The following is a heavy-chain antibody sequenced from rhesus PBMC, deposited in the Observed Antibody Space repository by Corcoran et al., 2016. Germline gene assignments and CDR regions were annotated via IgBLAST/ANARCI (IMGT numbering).Heavy chain of an antibody. CDR3: AREGTVSYFDH. J-gene: IGHJ4*01. D-gene: IGHD5-24*01. Sequence: QVQLQESGPGLVKPSETLSLTCAVSGGSISDNYYWNWIRQPPGKGLEGIGNIYGSRETNYYNPALKSRVTMSKDTSKHQVSLKLSSVTAADTAVYFCAREGTVSYFDHWGQGVLVTVSS. CDR2: IYGSRETN. CDR1: GGSISDNYY. V-gene: IGHV4S9*01.